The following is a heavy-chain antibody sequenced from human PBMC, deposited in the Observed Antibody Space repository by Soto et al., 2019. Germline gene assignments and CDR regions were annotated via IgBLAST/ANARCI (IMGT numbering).Heavy chain of an antibody. Sequence: PGGSLRLSCAASGFTFSSYWMSWVRQAPGKGLEWVANIKQDGSEKYYVDSVKGRFTISRDNAKNSLYLQMNSLRAEDTAVYYCARHDYGDYWRDYYYGMDVWGQGTTVTVSS. J-gene: IGHJ6*02. D-gene: IGHD4-17*01. V-gene: IGHV3-7*03. CDR1: GFTFSSYW. CDR3: ARHDYGDYWRDYYYGMDV. CDR2: IKQDGSEK.